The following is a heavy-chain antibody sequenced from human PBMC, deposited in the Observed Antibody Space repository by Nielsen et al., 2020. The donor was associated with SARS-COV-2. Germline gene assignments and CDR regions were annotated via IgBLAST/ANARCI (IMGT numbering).Heavy chain of an antibody. CDR3: ARERTNWGLYFDL. Sequence: ASVKVSCKASGGTFSSYAISWVRQAPGQGLEWMGWISAYNGNTNYAQKLQGRVTMTTDTSTSTAYMELRSLRSDDTAVYYCARERTNWGLYFDLWGRGTLVTVSS. J-gene: IGHJ2*01. V-gene: IGHV1-18*01. CDR2: ISAYNGNT. CDR1: GGTFSSYA. D-gene: IGHD7-27*01.